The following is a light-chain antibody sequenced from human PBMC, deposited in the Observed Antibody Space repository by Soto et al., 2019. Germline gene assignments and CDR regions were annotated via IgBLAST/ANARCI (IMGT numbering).Light chain of an antibody. J-gene: IGKJ2*01. CDR3: QQVLQTPYT. CDR1: QSLLHSSGYNY. Sequence: DIVMTQPPLSLPATPGEPASISCRSSQSLLHSSGYNYLNRYLQKPGQSPHLLIYLGSNRASGVPERFSGSGSGTDFTLQISRVEAEDVGVYHCQQVLQTPYTFGQGTKLEIK. CDR2: LGS. V-gene: IGKV2-28*01.